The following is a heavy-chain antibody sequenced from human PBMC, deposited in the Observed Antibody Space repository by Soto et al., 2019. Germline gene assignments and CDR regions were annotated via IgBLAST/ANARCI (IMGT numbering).Heavy chain of an antibody. V-gene: IGHV3-33*01. CDR3: ARDHAPYYYDSSGYYLLYYFDY. D-gene: IGHD3-22*01. J-gene: IGHJ4*02. Sequence: QVQLVESGGGVVQPGRSLRLSCAASGFTFSSYGMHWVRQAPGKGLEWVAVIWYDGSNKYYADSVKGRFTISRDNSKNTLYLQMNSLRAEDTAVYYCARDHAPYYYDSSGYYLLYYFDYWGQGTLVTVSS. CDR1: GFTFSSYG. CDR2: IWYDGSNK.